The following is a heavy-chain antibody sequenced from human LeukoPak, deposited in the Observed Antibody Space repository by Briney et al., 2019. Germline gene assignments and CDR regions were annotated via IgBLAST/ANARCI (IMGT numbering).Heavy chain of an antibody. CDR2: IYHSGST. J-gene: IGHJ4*02. CDR1: GGSISSGGYS. Sequence: SETLSLTCAVSGGSISSGGYSWSWIRQPPGKGLEWIGYIYHSGSTYYNPSLKSRVTISVDTSKNQFSLKLSSVTAADTAVYYCARGKGLTGYFYWGQGTPVTVSS. V-gene: IGHV4-30-2*01. CDR3: ARGKGLTGYFY. D-gene: IGHD3-9*01.